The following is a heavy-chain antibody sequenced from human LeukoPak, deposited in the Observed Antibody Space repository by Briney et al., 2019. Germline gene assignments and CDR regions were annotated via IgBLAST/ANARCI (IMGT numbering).Heavy chain of an antibody. CDR3: ARGVSNSASGLPTRYFDY. V-gene: IGHV1-46*01. CDR2: INPSGGST. J-gene: IGHJ4*02. Sequence: ASVKVSCKASGGTFSSYAISWVRQAPGQGLEWMGLINPSGGSTTYAEKFQGRVTMTRDMFTNTVYMEVSSLRSEDTAIYYCARGVSNSASGLPTRYFDYWGQGALVTVSS. CDR1: GGTFSSYA. D-gene: IGHD5-12*01.